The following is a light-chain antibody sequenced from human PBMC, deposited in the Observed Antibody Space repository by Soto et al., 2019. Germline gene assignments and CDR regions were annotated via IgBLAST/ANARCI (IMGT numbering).Light chain of an antibody. J-gene: IGLJ1*01. V-gene: IGLV2-8*01. Sequence: QSALTQPPSASGSPGQSVTISCTGTSSDVGGYDYVSWYQQYPGKAPKLIIYDVTKRPSGVPDRFSGSKSDNTASLTVSGLQAEDEADYYCSSYAGSNKSVFGTGTKLTVL. CDR2: DVT. CDR1: SSDVGGYDY. CDR3: SSYAGSNKSV.